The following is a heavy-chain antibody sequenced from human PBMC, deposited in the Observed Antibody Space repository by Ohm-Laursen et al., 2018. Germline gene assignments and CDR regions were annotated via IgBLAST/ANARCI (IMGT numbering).Heavy chain of an antibody. CDR1: GFIFTDYY. CDR2: ISYSGTSI. CDR3: ASFPYDSSGYYFDY. J-gene: IGHJ4*02. Sequence: GSLRLSCTASGFIFTDYYMSWIRQAPGRGLEWVSHISYSGTSIYYADSVKGQFTISRDNAKNSLYLQMNSLRAEDTAVYYCASFPYDSSGYYFDYWGQGTLVTVSS. V-gene: IGHV3-11*01. D-gene: IGHD3-22*01.